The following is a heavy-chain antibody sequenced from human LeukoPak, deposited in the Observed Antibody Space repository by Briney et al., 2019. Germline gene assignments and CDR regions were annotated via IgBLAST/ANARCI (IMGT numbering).Heavy chain of an antibody. CDR1: GFTFTTYW. J-gene: IGHJ6*02. Sequence: GGSLRLSCAASGFTFTTYWMHWVRQAPGKVLVWVSHINSDGSITSYADSVKGRFTISRDNAKNTLYLQMNSLRAEDTAVYYCARDAVDTANAVWGQGTTVTVSS. CDR3: ARDAVDTANAV. CDR2: INSDGSIT. D-gene: IGHD5-18*01. V-gene: IGHV3-74*01.